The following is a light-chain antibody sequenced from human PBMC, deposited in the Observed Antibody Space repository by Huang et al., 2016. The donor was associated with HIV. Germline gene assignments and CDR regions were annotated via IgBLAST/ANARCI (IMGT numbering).Light chain of an antibody. CDR1: QSISTW. CDR3: QQYNSYS. J-gene: IGKJ2*01. Sequence: DIQMTQSPSTLSASVGDRVTITCRASQSISTWLAWYQQQPGKAPKLLIYKASILESGVPSRFRGSGSGTEFTLTISSLQPDDFATYYCQQYNSYSFGQGTKLEIK. CDR2: KAS. V-gene: IGKV1-5*03.